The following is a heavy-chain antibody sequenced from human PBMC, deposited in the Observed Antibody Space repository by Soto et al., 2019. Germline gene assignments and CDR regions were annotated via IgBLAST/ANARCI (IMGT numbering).Heavy chain of an antibody. CDR2: IYYSGST. J-gene: IGHJ4*02. D-gene: IGHD5-12*01. CDR1: GGSISSYY. CDR3: AREGNLGRWLQPLDF. Sequence: SETLSLTCTVSGGSISSYYCSWIRQPPGKGLEWIGYIYYSGSTNYNPSLKSRVTISVDTSKNQFSLKLSSVTAADTAIYFCAREGNLGRWLQPLDFWGQGTLVTVSS. V-gene: IGHV4-59*01.